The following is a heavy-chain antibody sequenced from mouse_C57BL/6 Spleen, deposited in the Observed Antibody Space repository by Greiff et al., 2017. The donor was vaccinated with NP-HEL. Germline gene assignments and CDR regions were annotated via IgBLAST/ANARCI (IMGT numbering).Heavy chain of an antibody. D-gene: IGHD3-2*02. CDR1: GYTFTVYE. Sequence: VQLQQSGAELVRPGASVTLSCKASGYTFTVYEMHWVKQTPVHGLEWIGAIDPDTGGTASNQKFKGKAILTTDKSSSTAYMELRSLTSEDSAVYYCTRWTAQATDYWGQGTTLTVSS. V-gene: IGHV1-15*01. J-gene: IGHJ2*01. CDR2: IDPDTGGT. CDR3: TRWTAQATDY.